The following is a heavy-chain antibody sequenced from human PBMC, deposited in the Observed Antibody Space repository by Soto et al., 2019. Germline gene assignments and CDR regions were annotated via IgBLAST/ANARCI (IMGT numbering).Heavy chain of an antibody. V-gene: IGHV1-69*13. CDR2: IIPIFGTA. J-gene: IGHJ6*02. Sequence: SVKVSCKASGGTFSSYAISWVRQAPGQGLEWMGGIIPIFGTANYAQKFQGRVTITADESTSTAYMELSSLRSEDTAVYYCSASLKNTRPYHYDLYGMDAWGQGTTVTVSS. CDR1: GGTFSSYA. CDR3: SASLKNTRPYHYDLYGMDA.